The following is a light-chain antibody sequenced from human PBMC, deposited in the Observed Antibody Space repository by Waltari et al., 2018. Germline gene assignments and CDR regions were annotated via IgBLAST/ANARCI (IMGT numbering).Light chain of an antibody. V-gene: IGKV3-11*01. CDR2: DAS. CDR1: QSVSNF. CDR3: QQRTNWPLT. Sequence: EIGLTQSPATLSLSPGERATLSFMVSQSVSNFLAWYQQKPVQAPRLLIYDASRRAAGIPSRFSGSGSGTDFTLTISRLEPEDFAVFYCQQRTNWPLTFGGGTKLEVK. J-gene: IGKJ4*01.